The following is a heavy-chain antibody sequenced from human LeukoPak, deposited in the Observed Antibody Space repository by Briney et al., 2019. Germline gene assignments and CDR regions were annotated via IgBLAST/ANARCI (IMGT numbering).Heavy chain of an antibody. J-gene: IGHJ3*02. Sequence: SETLSLTCTVSGGSISSYYWSWIRQPAGKGLEWIGRIYTSGSTNYNPSLKSRVTISVDTSKNQFSLKLSSVTAADTAVYYCARHGTYYDFWSGSGDAFDIWGQGTMVTVSS. V-gene: IGHV4-4*07. CDR1: GGSISSYY. CDR3: ARHGTYYDFWSGSGDAFDI. CDR2: IYTSGST. D-gene: IGHD3-3*01.